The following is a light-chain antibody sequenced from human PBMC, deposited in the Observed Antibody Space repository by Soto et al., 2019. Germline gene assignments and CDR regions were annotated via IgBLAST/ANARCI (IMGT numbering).Light chain of an antibody. CDR2: AAS. Sequence: DIQVTQSPSSVSASVGDRVTITCRASQGIGDRLAWYQHTPGKAPQLLIQAASTLLSGVPSRFSGSGSGTDFLLTINGLQPEDFATYYCLQVRNFPRTFGQGTKVEV. V-gene: IGKV1-12*01. CDR1: QGIGDR. CDR3: LQVRNFPRT. J-gene: IGKJ1*01.